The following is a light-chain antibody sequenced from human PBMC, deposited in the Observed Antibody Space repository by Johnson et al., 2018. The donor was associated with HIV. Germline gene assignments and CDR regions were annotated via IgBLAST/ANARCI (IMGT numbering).Light chain of an antibody. V-gene: IGLV1-51*01. J-gene: IGLJ1*01. CDR3: GTWARSLNTGA. CDR1: SSNIGNNY. Sequence: QSVLTQPPSVSAAPGQKVTISCSGSSSNIGNNYVSWYQQLPGTAPKLLIYDNNKRPSGIPDRFSGSKSGTSATLGITGLQTGDEADYYCGTWARSLNTGAFGTGTKVPVL. CDR2: DNN.